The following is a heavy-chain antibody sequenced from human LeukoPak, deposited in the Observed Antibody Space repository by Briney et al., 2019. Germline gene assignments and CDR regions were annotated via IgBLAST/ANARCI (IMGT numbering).Heavy chain of an antibody. CDR2: IATTGSAT. CDR1: GFTFSSYE. J-gene: IGHJ3*02. D-gene: IGHD2-2*01. Sequence: PGGSLRLSCAASGFTFSSYEMNWVRQAPGKGLEWVSYIATTGSATYYADSVKGRFTISRDDAKNSLYLQMNSLRAEDMAVYYCVRGGYCSSTICYWYNAFDMWGQGTMVTVSS. V-gene: IGHV3-48*03. CDR3: VRGGYCSSTICYWYNAFDM.